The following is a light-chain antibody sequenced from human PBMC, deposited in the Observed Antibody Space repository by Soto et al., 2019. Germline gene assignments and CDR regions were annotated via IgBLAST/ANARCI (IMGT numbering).Light chain of an antibody. CDR1: SSNIGSNT. V-gene: IGLV1-44*01. CDR2: SNK. CDR3: ETWDDSLNGYVV. J-gene: IGLJ2*01. Sequence: QSVLTQPPSASGTPGQRVTISCSGSSSNIGSNTANWYQQLPGTAPKLLIYSNKQRPSGVPDRFSGSKSGTSASLAISGLQSEDEADYYCETWDDSLNGYVVFGGGTKLTVL.